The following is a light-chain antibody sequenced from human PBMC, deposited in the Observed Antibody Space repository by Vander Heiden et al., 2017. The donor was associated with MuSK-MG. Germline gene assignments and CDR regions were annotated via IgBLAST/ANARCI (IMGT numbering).Light chain of an antibody. J-gene: IGKJ4*01. CDR2: GAS. Sequence: EIVLTQSPATLSVSPGERATLSCRASQSVSSNLAWYQQKPGQAPRLLIHGASTRATGIPARCSGSGSGTEFTLTISSLQSEDFAAYYCQQYNNWPPLTFGGGTKVEIK. V-gene: IGKV3-15*01. CDR1: QSVSSN. CDR3: QQYNNWPPLT.